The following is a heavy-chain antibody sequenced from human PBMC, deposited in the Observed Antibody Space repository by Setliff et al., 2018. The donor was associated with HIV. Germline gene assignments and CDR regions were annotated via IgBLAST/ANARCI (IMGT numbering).Heavy chain of an antibody. J-gene: IGHJ4*02. Sequence: PGGSLRLSCAASGFTFRNYKFNWVRQAPGRGLEWVSSISIGSGGAIDYADSVQGRFTISRDNSKNSLYLQMNSLRAEDTAVYYCAKTYYYDSSGYYYFDSWGQGTLVTVSS. CDR2: ISIGSGGAI. CDR3: AKTYYYDSSGYYYFDS. CDR1: GFTFRNYK. D-gene: IGHD3-22*01. V-gene: IGHV3-21*04.